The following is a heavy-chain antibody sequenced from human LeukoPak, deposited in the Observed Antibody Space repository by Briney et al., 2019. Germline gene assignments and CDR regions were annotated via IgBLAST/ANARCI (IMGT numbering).Heavy chain of an antibody. D-gene: IGHD3-22*01. Sequence: GGSLRLSCAASGFTFSSYAMHWVRQAPGKGLEWVAVISYDGSNKYYADSVKGRFTISRDNSKNTLYLQMNSLRAEDTAVYYCARDSRFKLYYYDSSGIGIWGQGTMVTVSS. J-gene: IGHJ3*02. CDR1: GFTFSSYA. CDR2: ISYDGSNK. V-gene: IGHV3-30-3*01. CDR3: ARDSRFKLYYYDSSGIGI.